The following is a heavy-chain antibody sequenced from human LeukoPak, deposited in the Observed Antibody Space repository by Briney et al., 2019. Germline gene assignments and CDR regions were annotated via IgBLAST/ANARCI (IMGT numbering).Heavy chain of an antibody. J-gene: IGHJ4*02. Sequence: GGSLRLSCTGSGFNFNMFAMNWVRQAPGQGLEWVSGLSRGGATTNYADSVKGRFTISRDKSKNMVFLQMNSLRPEDTAVYYCAKEHRIRHCSEGVCMEGYYFDYWGQGTLVTVSS. CDR1: GFNFNMFA. CDR3: AKEHRIRHCSEGVCMEGYYFDY. V-gene: IGHV3-23*01. D-gene: IGHD2-8*01. CDR2: LSRGGATT.